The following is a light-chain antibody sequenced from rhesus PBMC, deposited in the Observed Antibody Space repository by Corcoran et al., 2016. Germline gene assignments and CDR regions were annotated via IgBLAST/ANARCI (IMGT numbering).Light chain of an antibody. CDR3: RRYTQLPLT. V-gene: IGKV2-65*01. J-gene: IGKJ4*01. Sequence: DVVRTQSPLLLTVTPGQPASISSRSSQSLVHSNGKMYLSWYQQRPGHPPRLLIYQVSNRYSWVPIRIMGSGAGTDFTLRISGVEAKNVGVYFCRRYTQLPLTFSGESNVE. CDR1: QSLVHSNGKMY. CDR2: QVS.